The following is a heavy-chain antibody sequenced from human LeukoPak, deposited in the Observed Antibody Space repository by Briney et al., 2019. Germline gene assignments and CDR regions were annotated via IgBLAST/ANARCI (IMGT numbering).Heavy chain of an antibody. CDR2: IYPGDSDT. D-gene: IGHD6-19*01. J-gene: IGHJ6*03. CDR3: ARHYMAEVDGDNAYSYYYMDV. V-gene: IGHV5-51*01. Sequence: GESLKISCKGSGYIFTNYWIGWVRQMPGKGLEWMGIIYPGDSDTTYSPSFQGQVTISADKSISTAYLQWSSLKASDTAMYFCARHYMAEVDGDNAYSYYYMDVWGKGTTVSVSS. CDR1: GYIFTNYW.